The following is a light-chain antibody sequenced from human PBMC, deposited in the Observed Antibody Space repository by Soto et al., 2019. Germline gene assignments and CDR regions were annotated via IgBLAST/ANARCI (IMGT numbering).Light chain of an antibody. J-gene: IGKJ1*01. CDR2: KAS. V-gene: IGKV1-5*03. CDR1: QSISTW. Sequence: DIQMTQSPSTLPASVGDRVTITCRASQSISTWLVWYQQKPGKAPNLLIYKASYLASGVPSRFSGGGSGTEFTLTISSLQPYDFATYYCQQYSSYWTFGQGTKVEIK. CDR3: QQYSSYWT.